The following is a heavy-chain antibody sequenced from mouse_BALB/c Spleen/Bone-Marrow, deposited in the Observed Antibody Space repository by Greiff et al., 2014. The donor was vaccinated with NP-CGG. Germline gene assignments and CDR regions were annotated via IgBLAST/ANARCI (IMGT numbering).Heavy chain of an antibody. Sequence: EVNVVESGGGLVKLGGSLKLSCAASGFTFSSYYMSWVRQTPEKRLELVAAINSNGGSTYYPGTVKGRFTISRDNAKNTLYLQMSSLKSEDTALFYCAGFYYGNNWYFDVWGAGTTVTISS. CDR2: INSNGGST. CDR3: AGFYYGNNWYFDV. J-gene: IGHJ1*01. CDR1: GFTFSSYY. V-gene: IGHV5-6-2*01. D-gene: IGHD2-1*01.